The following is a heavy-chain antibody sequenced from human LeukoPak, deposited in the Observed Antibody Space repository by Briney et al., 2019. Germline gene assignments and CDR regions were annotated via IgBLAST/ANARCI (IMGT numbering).Heavy chain of an antibody. V-gene: IGHV4-61*02. D-gene: IGHD2-21*01. Sequence: PSETLSLTCTVSGGSISSGSYYWSWIRQPAGKGLEWIGRIYTSGSTNYNPSLKSRVTISVDTSKNQFSLKLSSVTAADTAVYYCARGPYFLFDIWGQGTMVTVSS. CDR3: ARGPYFLFDI. CDR1: GGSISSGSYY. CDR2: IYTSGST. J-gene: IGHJ3*02.